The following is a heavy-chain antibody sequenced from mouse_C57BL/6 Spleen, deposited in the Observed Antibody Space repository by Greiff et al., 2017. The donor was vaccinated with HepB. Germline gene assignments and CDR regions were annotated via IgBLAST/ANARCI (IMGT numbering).Heavy chain of an antibody. Sequence: EVQGVESGGGLVQPGGSMKLSCAASGFTFSDAWMDWVRQSPEKGLEWVAEIRNKANNHATYYAESVKGRFTISRDDSKSSVYLQMNSLRAEDTGIYYCTRIYDGYWYFDVWGTGTTVTVSS. J-gene: IGHJ1*03. CDR3: TRIYDGYWYFDV. CDR2: IRNKANNHAT. CDR1: GFTFSDAW. D-gene: IGHD2-3*01. V-gene: IGHV6-6*01.